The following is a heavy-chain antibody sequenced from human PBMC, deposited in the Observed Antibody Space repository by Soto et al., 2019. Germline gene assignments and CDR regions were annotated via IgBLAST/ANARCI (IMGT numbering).Heavy chain of an antibody. CDR2: ISAYNGNT. D-gene: IGHD3-10*01. J-gene: IGHJ4*02. V-gene: IGHV1-18*04. CDR3: AIETYDTGNSYYHSDC. Sequence: ASVKVSCKASGYTFTSYAIRWVRQAPGQGLEWMGWISAYNGNTNYSQKLQGRVTMTTDTSTSTAYMELRSLRSDDTAVYYCAIETYDTGNSYYHSDCWGQGTRGTVSS. CDR1: GYTFTSYA.